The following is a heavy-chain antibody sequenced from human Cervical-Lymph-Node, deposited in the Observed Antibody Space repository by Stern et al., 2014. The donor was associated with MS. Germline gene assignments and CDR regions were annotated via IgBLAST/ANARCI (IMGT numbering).Heavy chain of an antibody. CDR3: ARDRGSYSDY. D-gene: IGHD1-26*01. V-gene: IGHV1-2*02. J-gene: IGHJ4*02. CDR1: GYTFTAYF. Sequence: VQLVQSGAEVERPGASVKVSCKASGYTFTAYFLHWVRQAPGQGLEWMGWISPMTGSATYAQKFQDRVTMTRDTSINAGYMEVSSLRSDDTAVYCCARDRGSYSDYWGQGTLVAVSS. CDR2: ISPMTGSA.